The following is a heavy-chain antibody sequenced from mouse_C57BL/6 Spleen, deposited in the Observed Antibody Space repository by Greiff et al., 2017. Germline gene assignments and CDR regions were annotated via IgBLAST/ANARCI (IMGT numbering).Heavy chain of an antibody. D-gene: IGHD2-4*01. CDR2: ISDGGSYT. J-gene: IGHJ3*01. CDR1: GFTFSSYA. Sequence: LVESGGGLVKPGGSLKLSCAASGFTFSSYAMSWVRQTPEKRLEWVATISDGGSYTYYPDNVKGRFTISRDNAKNNLYLQMSHLKSEDTAMYYCARDDYEFAYWGQGTLVTVSA. CDR3: ARDDYEFAY. V-gene: IGHV5-4*01.